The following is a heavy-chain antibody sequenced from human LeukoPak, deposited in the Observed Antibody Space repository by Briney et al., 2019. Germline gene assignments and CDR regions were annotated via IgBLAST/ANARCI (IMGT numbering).Heavy chain of an antibody. J-gene: IGHJ3*02. CDR1: GGSISSSSYY. CDR2: IYYRGST. CDR3: ASGEDSSGYDYAFDI. D-gene: IGHD3-22*01. V-gene: IGHV4-39*01. Sequence: SETLSLTCTVSGGSISSSSYYWGWIRQPPGKGLEWIGSIYYRGSTYYNPSLKSRVTISVDTSKNQFSLKLSSVTAADTAIYYCASGEDSSGYDYAFDIWGQGTMVTVSS.